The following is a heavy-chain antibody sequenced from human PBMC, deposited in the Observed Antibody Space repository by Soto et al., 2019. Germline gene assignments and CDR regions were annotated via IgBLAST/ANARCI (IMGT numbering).Heavy chain of an antibody. CDR3: ARDDSSGYDLDY. V-gene: IGHV1-69*06. CDR2: IIPIFGTA. J-gene: IGHJ4*02. D-gene: IGHD3-22*01. CDR1: GGTFSSYA. Sequence: ASVKVSCKASGGTFSSYAISWVRQAPGQGLEWMGGIIPIFGTANYAQKFQGRVTITADKSTSTAYMELSSLRSEDTAVYYCARDDSSGYDLDYWGQGTLVTVS.